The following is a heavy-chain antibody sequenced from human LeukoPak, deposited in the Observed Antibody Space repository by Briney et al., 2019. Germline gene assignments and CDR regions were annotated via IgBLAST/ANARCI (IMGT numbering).Heavy chain of an antibody. D-gene: IGHD6-13*01. Sequence: GGSLRLSCATSGFTFSSYAMSWVRQAPGKGLEWVSAISGSGGSTYYADSVKGRFTISRDNSKNTLYLQMNSLRAEDTAVYYCARAEAAATGYFDYWGQGTLVTVSS. CDR3: ARAEAAATGYFDY. J-gene: IGHJ4*02. CDR2: ISGSGGST. CDR1: GFTFSSYA. V-gene: IGHV3-23*01.